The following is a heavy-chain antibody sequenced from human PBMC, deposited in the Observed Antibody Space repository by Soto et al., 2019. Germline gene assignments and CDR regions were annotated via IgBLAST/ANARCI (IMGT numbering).Heavy chain of an antibody. J-gene: IGHJ5*02. Sequence: QVQLQESGPGLVKPSGTLSLTCAVSSGSISSSNWWSWVRQPPGKGLEWIGEIYHSGSTNYNPSLKSRVTISVDKSKNQFSLKLSSVTAADTAVYYCARYSSSTSCYFQNWFDPWGQGTLVTVSS. CDR2: IYHSGST. D-gene: IGHD2-2*01. V-gene: IGHV4-4*02. CDR1: SGSISSSNW. CDR3: ARYSSSTSCYFQNWFDP.